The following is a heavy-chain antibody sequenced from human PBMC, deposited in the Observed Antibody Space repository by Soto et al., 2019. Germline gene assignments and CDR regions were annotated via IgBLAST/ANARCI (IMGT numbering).Heavy chain of an antibody. J-gene: IGHJ5*02. CDR2: IYYSGST. CDR1: GGSISSGGYY. CDR3: ARHVFP. V-gene: IGHV4-31*03. Sequence: QVQLQESGPGLVKPSQTLSLTCTVSGGSISSGGYYWSWIRQHPGKGLEWIGYIYYSGSTYYNPSLKSRVPMSVGTSRTQFSLKLRSGPAADTAVYYCARHVFPWGQGTLVTVSP.